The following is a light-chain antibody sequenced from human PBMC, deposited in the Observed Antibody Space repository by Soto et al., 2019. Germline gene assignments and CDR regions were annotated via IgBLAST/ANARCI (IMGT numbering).Light chain of an antibody. Sequence: EIVLTQSPGTLSLSPGERATLSCRASQRVSTSYLAWYQQKPGQAPRLLIYDTSNRATGIPDRFSGSGSGTDFSLTISRLEPEDFAVYYCHQYGASPFTFGGGTKVEIK. CDR2: DTS. CDR3: HQYGASPFT. V-gene: IGKV3-20*01. J-gene: IGKJ4*01. CDR1: QRVSTSY.